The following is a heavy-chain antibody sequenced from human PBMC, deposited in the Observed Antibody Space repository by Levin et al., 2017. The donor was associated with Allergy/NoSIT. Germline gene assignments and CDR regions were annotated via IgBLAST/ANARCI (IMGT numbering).Heavy chain of an antibody. CDR1: GGSVSSGSYY. D-gene: IGHD2-2*01. J-gene: IGHJ4*02. CDR3: ARTSIYFDY. V-gene: IGHV4-61*01. Sequence: SETLSLTCTVSGGSVSSGSYYWSWIRQPPGKGLEWIGYIYYSGSTNYNPSLKSRVTISVDTSKNQFSLKLSSVTAADTAVYYCARTSIYFDYWGQGTLVTVSS. CDR2: IYYSGST.